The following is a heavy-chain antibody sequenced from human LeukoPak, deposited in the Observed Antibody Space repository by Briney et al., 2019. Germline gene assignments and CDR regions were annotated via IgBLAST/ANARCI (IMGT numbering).Heavy chain of an antibody. CDR1: GYSISSGYY. CDR2: IYHGGST. V-gene: IGHV4-38-2*01. D-gene: IGHD4-23*01. J-gene: IGHJ3*02. Sequence: PSETLSLTCAVSGYSISSGYYWGWIRQPPGKGLEWIGSIYHGGSTYYNPSLKSRVTISVDTSKNQFSLKLSSVTAADTAVCYCAEALDYGGNSGAFDIWGQGTTVTVSS. CDR3: AEALDYGGNSGAFDI.